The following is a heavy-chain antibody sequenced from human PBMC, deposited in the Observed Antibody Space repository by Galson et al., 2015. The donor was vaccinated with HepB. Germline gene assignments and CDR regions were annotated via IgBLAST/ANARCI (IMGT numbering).Heavy chain of an antibody. D-gene: IGHD6-13*01. Sequence: SVKVSCKASGSTFTSYAMHWVRQAPGQRLEWMGWINAGNGNTKYSQKFQGRVTITRDTSASTAYMELSSLRSEDTAVYYCARAPGYSSSGPGDTEVWFDPWGQGTLVTVSS. V-gene: IGHV1-3*01. CDR2: INAGNGNT. CDR3: ARAPGYSSSGPGDTEVWFDP. CDR1: GSTFTSYA. J-gene: IGHJ5*02.